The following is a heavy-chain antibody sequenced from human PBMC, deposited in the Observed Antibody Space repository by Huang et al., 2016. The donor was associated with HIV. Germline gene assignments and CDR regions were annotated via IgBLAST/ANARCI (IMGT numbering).Heavy chain of an antibody. CDR1: GSRFSDYS. D-gene: IGHD2-21*02. CDR2: ISSGGGTK. J-gene: IGHJ4*02. CDR3: ASASGLLFENKLDS. Sequence: EVQLVQSGGGLVKPGGSLNLSCEGYGSRFSDYSMIWVRQAPGKGREWISYISSGGGTKYYADSMKGRLIISRDNAKKSLYLQMSSLTDEDTAIYYCASASGLLFENKLDSWGQGALVTVSS. V-gene: IGHV3-48*02.